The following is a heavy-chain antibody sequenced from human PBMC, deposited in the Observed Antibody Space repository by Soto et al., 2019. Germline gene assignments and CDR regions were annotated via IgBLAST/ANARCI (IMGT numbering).Heavy chain of an antibody. J-gene: IGHJ4*02. CDR2: IDHSGSA. CDR3: AGELGTFYFDH. V-gene: IGHV4-30-4*01. D-gene: IGHD7-27*01. Sequence: QVQLQESGPGLVKPSQTLSLTCTVSAGSIRSGDYYWTWIRQPPGKGLEWIGYIDHSGSAYYNPSLKSRATISIDPSNNQFSLKMTSVTAADTAVYYGAGELGTFYFDHWGQGTLVTVSS. CDR1: AGSIRSGDYY.